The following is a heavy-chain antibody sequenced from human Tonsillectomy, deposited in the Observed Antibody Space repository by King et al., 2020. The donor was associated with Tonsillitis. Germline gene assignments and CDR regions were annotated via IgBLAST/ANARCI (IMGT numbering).Heavy chain of an antibody. CDR3: ARDGFCSTTNCYTGAFDF. V-gene: IGHV3-23*04. J-gene: IGHJ3*01. D-gene: IGHD2-2*02. Sequence: VQLVESGGGLVQPGGSLRLSCADSGSTFSSYAMTWVRQAPGKGLEWVSSISGSGGRTHYAYSVKGRFTISRDNSKSTLYLQLNNLRAEDTAVYFCARDGFCSTTNCYTGAFDFWGQGTAVTVSS. CDR1: GSTFSSYA. CDR2: ISGSGGRT.